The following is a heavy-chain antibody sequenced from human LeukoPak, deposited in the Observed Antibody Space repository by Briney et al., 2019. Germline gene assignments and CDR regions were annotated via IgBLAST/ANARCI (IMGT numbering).Heavy chain of an antibody. CDR2: IKPDGSRE. J-gene: IGHJ4*02. CDR3: ARDTWNYLLDY. CDR1: GFSFSTYW. D-gene: IGHD3-10*01. Sequence: GGSLRLPCAASGFSFSTYWMTWVRQAPGKGLEWVAHIKPDGSREDYVDSVKGRFTISRDNAKNSLYLQMNNLRVEDTAIYYCARDTWNYLLDYWGQGILVTVSS. V-gene: IGHV3-7*01.